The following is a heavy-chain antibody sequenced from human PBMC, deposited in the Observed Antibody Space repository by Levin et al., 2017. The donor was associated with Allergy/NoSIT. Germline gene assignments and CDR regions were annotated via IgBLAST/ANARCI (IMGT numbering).Heavy chain of an antibody. CDR1: GFIFSDFF. Sequence: AGGSLRLSCAASGFIFSDFFMSWIRQVPGKGLEWLSYISKNSEIIYYADSVKGRFTISRDNAKNSMYLQMSSLRVDDTAGYYCARHEYSSTAAIHDAWGQGTLVTVSS. CDR3: ARHEYSSTAAIHDA. J-gene: IGHJ5*02. V-gene: IGHV3-11*01. D-gene: IGHD6-6*01. CDR2: ISKNSEII.